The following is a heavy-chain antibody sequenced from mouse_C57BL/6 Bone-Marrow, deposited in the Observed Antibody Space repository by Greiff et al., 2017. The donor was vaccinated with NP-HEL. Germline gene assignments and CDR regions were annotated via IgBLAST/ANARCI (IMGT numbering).Heavy chain of an antibody. V-gene: IGHV1-81*01. J-gene: IGHJ2*01. CDR2: IYPRSGNT. Sequence: QVQLKESGAELARPGASVKLSCKASGYTFTSYGISWVKQRTGQGLEWIGEIYPRSGNTYYNEKFKGKATLTADKSSSTAYMELRSLTSEDSAVYFCARTPITTVVATGDYWGQGTTLTVSS. D-gene: IGHD1-1*01. CDR1: GYTFTSYG. CDR3: ARTPITTVVATGDY.